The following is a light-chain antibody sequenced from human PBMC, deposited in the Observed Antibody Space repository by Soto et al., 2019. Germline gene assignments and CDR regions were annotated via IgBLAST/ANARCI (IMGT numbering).Light chain of an antibody. CDR3: FSFTTDWTHV. Sequence: QSALTQPASVSGSPGQSITISCTGGSGDIGAYNYVSWFQQYPGKAPKLIISEVSNRPSGVSNRFSGSKSGTAASLTISGLQTEDEADYFCFSFTTDWTHVFGTGTKVTVL. CDR2: EVS. J-gene: IGLJ1*01. V-gene: IGLV2-14*01. CDR1: SGDIGAYNY.